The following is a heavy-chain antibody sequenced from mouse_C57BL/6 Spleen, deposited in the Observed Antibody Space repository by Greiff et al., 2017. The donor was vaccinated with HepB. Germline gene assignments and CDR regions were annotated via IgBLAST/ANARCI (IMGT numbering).Heavy chain of an antibody. Sequence: EVQLQQSGPELVKPGASVKIPCKASGYTFTDYNMDWVKQSHGKSLEWIGDINPNNGGTIYNQKFKGKATLTVDKSSSTAYMELRSLTSEDTAVYYCARRHYYGSSHYAMDYWGQGTSVTVSS. D-gene: IGHD1-1*01. CDR2: INPNNGGT. J-gene: IGHJ4*01. CDR3: ARRHYYGSSHYAMDY. CDR1: GYTFTDYN. V-gene: IGHV1-18*01.